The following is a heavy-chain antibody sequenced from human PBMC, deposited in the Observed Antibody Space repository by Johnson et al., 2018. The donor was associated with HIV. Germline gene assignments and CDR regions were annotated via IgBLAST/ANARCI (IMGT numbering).Heavy chain of an antibody. CDR1: GFTFSMSA. D-gene: IGHD5-12*01. CDR2: IHYDGSNK. CDR3: ARSESGYDAFDI. Sequence: QVQLVESGGGVVQPGGSLRLTCAASGFTFSMSAMHWVRQAPGKGLEWVTFIHYDGSNKYYADSVKCRFTISRDNSKNTLHLQMNNVRAEDTAIYYCARSESGYDAFDIWGQGTMVSVSS. V-gene: IGHV3-30*02. J-gene: IGHJ3*02.